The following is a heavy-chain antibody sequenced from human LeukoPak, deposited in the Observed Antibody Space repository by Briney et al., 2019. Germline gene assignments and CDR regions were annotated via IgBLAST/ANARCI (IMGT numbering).Heavy chain of an antibody. CDR2: LYPVESDT. CDR3: ARLDSAMVTTY. CDR1: GYRFTSYW. V-gene: IGHV5-51*02. D-gene: IGHD5-18*01. J-gene: IGHJ4*02. Sequence: GGSLKFSCQASGYRFTSYWSGWAGQLPGKGWGWMGILYPVESDTTYSPSFQGQATISADKPISTAFLQWTRPQASAPAITSCARLDSAMVTTYWGQGTLGTVSS.